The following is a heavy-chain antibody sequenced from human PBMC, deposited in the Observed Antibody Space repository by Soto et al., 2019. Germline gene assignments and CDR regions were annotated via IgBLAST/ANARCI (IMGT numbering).Heavy chain of an antibody. CDR1: GYTFTGYY. J-gene: IGHJ4*02. V-gene: IGHV1-2*02. Sequence: ASVKVSCKASGYTFTGYYMHWVRQAPGQGLEWMGWINPNSGSTNYAQKFQGRVTMTRDTSISTAYMELSSLRSEDTAVYYCARGGNYYDFWSGYTAPDYWGQGTLVTVSS. CDR2: INPNSGST. D-gene: IGHD3-3*01. CDR3: ARGGNYYDFWSGYTAPDY.